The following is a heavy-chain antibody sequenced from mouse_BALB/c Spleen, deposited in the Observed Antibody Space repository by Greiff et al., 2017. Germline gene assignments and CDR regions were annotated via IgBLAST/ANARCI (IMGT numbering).Heavy chain of an antibody. J-gene: IGHJ2*01. Sequence: QVQLQQSGAELAKPGASVKMSCKASGYTFTSYWMHWVKQRPGQGLEWIGYINPSTGYTNYNQKFKDKATLTADKSSSTAYMQLSSLTSEDSAVYYCARWVTTATSYYFDYWGQGTTLTVSS. V-gene: IGHV1-7*01. CDR3: ARWVTTATSYYFDY. D-gene: IGHD1-2*01. CDR1: GYTFTSYW. CDR2: INPSTGYT.